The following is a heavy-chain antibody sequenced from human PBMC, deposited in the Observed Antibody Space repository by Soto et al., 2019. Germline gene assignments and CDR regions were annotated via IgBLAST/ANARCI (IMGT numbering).Heavy chain of an antibody. J-gene: IGHJ4*02. CDR2: IYYSGST. V-gene: IGHV4-59*11. Sequence: SQNLSLTCTGSGLSISRHYWSWIRQPPGKGLEWIGYIYYSGSTNYNPSLKSRVTISVDTSKNQFSLKLTSVTAADTAVYYCAAPPRYWGQGTLVTVS. D-gene: IGHD6-6*01. CDR3: AAPPRY. CDR1: GLSISRHY.